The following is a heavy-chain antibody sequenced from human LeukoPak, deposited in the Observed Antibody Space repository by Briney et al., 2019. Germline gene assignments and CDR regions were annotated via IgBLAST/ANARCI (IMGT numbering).Heavy chain of an antibody. CDR3: TTDQPYYDILTGYHEDY. CDR1: GFTFGTHT. CDR2: IKSKTDGGTT. D-gene: IGHD3-9*01. V-gene: IGHV3-15*01. Sequence: PGRSLSLSCTTSGFTFGTHTMHWFRQAPGKGLEWVGRIKSKTDGGTTDYAAPAKGRFTISREDSKNTLYLQMNSLKTEDTAVYYCTTDQPYYDILTGYHEDYWGQGTLVTVSS. J-gene: IGHJ4*02.